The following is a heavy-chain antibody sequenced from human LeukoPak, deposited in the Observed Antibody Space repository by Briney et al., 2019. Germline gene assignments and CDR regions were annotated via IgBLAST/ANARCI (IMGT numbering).Heavy chain of an antibody. J-gene: IGHJ4*02. CDR2: ISSSSSYI. D-gene: IGHD5-18*01. V-gene: IGHV3-21*01. CDR3: ARVGGYSYGDFDY. CDR1: GFTFSSYS. Sequence: GGSLRLSCAASGFTFSSYSMNWVRQAPGKGLEWVSSISSSSSYIYYADSVKGRFTISRGNAKNSLYLQMNSLRAEDTAVYYCARVGGYSYGDFDYWGQGTLVTVSS.